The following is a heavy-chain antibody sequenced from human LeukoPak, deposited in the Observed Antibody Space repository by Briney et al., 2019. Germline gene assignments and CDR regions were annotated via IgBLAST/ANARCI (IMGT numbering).Heavy chain of an antibody. CDR1: GGSISSGGYS. Sequence: SETLSLTCAVSGGSISSGGYSWSWIRQPPGKGLEWIGYIYHSGSTYYNPSLKSRVTISVDRSKNQFSLKLSSVTAADTAVYYCARAGYCSSTSCHDKYNWFDPWGQGTLVTVSS. CDR2: IYHSGST. V-gene: IGHV4-30-2*01. J-gene: IGHJ5*02. D-gene: IGHD2-2*03. CDR3: ARAGYCSSTSCHDKYNWFDP.